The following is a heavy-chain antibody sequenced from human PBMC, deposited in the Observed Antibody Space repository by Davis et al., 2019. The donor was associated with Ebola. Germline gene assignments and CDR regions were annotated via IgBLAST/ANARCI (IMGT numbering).Heavy chain of an antibody. CDR2: INPGDPET. V-gene: IGHV5-51*01. J-gene: IGHJ4*02. CDR3: ARHHSGYDSFDY. Sequence: GGSLRLSCKGSGYTFSNNWIAWVRQMPGKGLEWVGIINPGDPETRYSPSFQGHVTISADKSISTAYLQWSSLKASDTAMYYCARHHSGYDSFDYWGQGTLVTVSS. CDR1: GYTFSNNW. D-gene: IGHD5-12*01.